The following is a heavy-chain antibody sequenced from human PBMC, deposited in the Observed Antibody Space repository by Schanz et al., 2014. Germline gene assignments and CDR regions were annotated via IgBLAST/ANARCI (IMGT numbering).Heavy chain of an antibody. V-gene: IGHV3-7*01. CDR3: AREAEWGGDPPRH. Sequence: EVQLVESGGGLVQPGGSLRLSCAASGFIFSNSWMSWVRQAPGKGLEWVANIKQDGSEKYYVDSVKGRFTISRDNAKNSLYLKMNSQRTEDTAVYYCAREAEWGGDPPRHWGQGTLVTVSS. CDR1: GFIFSNSW. CDR2: IKQDGSEK. D-gene: IGHD1-26*01. J-gene: IGHJ4*02.